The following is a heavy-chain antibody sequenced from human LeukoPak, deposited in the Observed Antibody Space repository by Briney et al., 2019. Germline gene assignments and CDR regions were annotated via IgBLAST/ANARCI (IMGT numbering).Heavy chain of an antibody. Sequence: GGSRKISCKGPGYRFTSYWIGWVPQMPGKGLGWLGIIYPGDSDTRSTPSFPAQITISADTSITTAYLHSRSLNASATAISYCASQCCGSYYPLDVWGQGTTVTVSS. CDR3: ASQCCGSYYPLDV. V-gene: IGHV5-51*01. J-gene: IGHJ6*02. D-gene: IGHD1-26*01. CDR1: GYRFTSYW. CDR2: IYPGDSDT.